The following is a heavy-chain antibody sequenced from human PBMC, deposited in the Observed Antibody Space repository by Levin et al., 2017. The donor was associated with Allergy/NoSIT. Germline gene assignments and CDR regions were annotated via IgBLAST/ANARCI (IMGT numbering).Heavy chain of an antibody. Sequence: ASVKVSCKASGGTFSSYAISWVRQAPGQGLEWMGGIIPIFGTANYAQKFQGRVTITADESTSTAYMELSSLRSEDTAVYYCARAIGYSGYSDAFDIWGQGTMVTVSS. V-gene: IGHV1-69*13. J-gene: IGHJ3*02. CDR1: GGTFSSYA. D-gene: IGHD5-12*01. CDR3: ARAIGYSGYSDAFDI. CDR2: IIPIFGTA.